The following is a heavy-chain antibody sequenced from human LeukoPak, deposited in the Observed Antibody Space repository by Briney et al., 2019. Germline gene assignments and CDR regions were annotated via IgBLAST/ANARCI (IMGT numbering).Heavy chain of an antibody. CDR1: GFTFSSYS. D-gene: IGHD3-22*01. Sequence: GSLRLSCAASGFTFSSYSMNWVRQAPGKGLEWVSAISGSGGGTYYADSMKGRFTISRDNSKNTLYLQLNSLRAEDTAVYYCAKGYYFDSSGYLNIDYWGQGTLVTVSS. J-gene: IGHJ4*02. CDR3: AKGYYFDSSGYLNIDY. V-gene: IGHV3-23*01. CDR2: ISGSGGGT.